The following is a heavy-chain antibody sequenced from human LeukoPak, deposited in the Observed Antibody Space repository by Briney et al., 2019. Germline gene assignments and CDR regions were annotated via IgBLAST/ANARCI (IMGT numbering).Heavy chain of an antibody. CDR3: ARAVGHVTIFPPGGWFDP. J-gene: IGHJ5*02. D-gene: IGHD3-3*01. CDR1: GGSISSYY. Sequence: SETLSLTCTVSGGSISSYYWSWIRQPAGKGLEWIGRIYTSGSTNYNPSIKSRVTMAVDTSKNQFSLKLSSVTAADTAVYYCARAVGHVTIFPPGGWFDPWGQGTLVTVSS. V-gene: IGHV4-4*07. CDR2: IYTSGST.